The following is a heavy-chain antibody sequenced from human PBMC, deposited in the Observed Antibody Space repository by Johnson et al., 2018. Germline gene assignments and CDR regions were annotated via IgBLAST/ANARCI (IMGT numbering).Heavy chain of an antibody. V-gene: IGHV3-9*01. J-gene: IGHJ4*02. CDR1: GFTFDDYA. CDR3: AKDKGYDGYNHFDY. Sequence: EVQLVESGGGLVQPGRSLRLSCAASGFTFDDYAMHWVRQAPGKGLEWVSGISWNSGSIGYADSVKGRFTITRDNAKNSLFLPMNSLRAEDTALYYCAKDKGYDGYNHFDYWGQGTLVTVSS. D-gene: IGHD5-24*01. CDR2: ISWNSGSI.